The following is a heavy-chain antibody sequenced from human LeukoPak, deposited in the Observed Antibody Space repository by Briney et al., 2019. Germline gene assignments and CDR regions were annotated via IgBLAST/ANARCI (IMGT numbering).Heavy chain of an antibody. D-gene: IGHD3-22*01. CDR2: ISGSSGST. V-gene: IGHV3-23*01. CDR3: ATRGTYYYDNSGYWGFDY. Sequence: GGSLTLSCAATGLSVNSNFMSWVRQAPGKGLERVSAISGSSGSTYYADSVKGRFTISRDNSKNTLSLQMTSLRTEDPAVYYCATRGTYYYDNSGYWGFDYWGQGTLVTVSS. CDR1: GLSVNSNF. J-gene: IGHJ4*02.